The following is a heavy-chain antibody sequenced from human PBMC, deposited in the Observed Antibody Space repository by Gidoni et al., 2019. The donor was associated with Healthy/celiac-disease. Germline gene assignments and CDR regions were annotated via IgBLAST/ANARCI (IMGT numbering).Heavy chain of an antibody. D-gene: IGHD4-4*01. J-gene: IGHJ4*02. Sequence: QVQLVQSGAELKKPGASVKVSCKASGYTLTGYYMPWVRQTPGQVLEWMGCINPNSGGTNYAQKLQGRDTKTRDTSSSTAYVELSRLRSDDTAVDDCARDGTATGSDYWGQGTLVTVSS. V-gene: IGHV1-2*02. CDR1: GYTLTGYY. CDR2: INPNSGGT. CDR3: ARDGTATGSDY.